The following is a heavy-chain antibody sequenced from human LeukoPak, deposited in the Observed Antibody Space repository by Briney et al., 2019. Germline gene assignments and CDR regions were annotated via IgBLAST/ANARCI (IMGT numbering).Heavy chain of an antibody. Sequence: ASVKVSCKASGYTFTGYYMHWLRQAPGQGLEWMGWINPNSGGTNYAQKFQGRVTMTRDTSISTAYMELSRLRSDDTAVYYCARDRPTYYYGSGSYYENPFDPWGQGTLVTVSS. CDR3: ARDRPTYYYGSGSYYENPFDP. J-gene: IGHJ5*02. V-gene: IGHV1-2*02. D-gene: IGHD3-10*01. CDR2: INPNSGGT. CDR1: GYTFTGYY.